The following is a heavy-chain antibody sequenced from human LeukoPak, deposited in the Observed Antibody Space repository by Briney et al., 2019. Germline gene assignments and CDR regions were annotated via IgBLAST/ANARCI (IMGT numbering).Heavy chain of an antibody. J-gene: IGHJ6*03. CDR2: INHSGST. CDR3: ARGAMAAGGYYYYYYMDV. V-gene: IGHV4-34*01. Sequence: KPSETLSLTCAVYGGSFSGYYWSWIRQPPGKGLEWIGEINHSGSTNYNPSLKSRVTISVDTSKNQFSLKLSSVTAADTAVYYCARGAMAAGGYYYYYYMDVWGKGTTVTVSS. D-gene: IGHD3-10*01. CDR1: GGSFSGYY.